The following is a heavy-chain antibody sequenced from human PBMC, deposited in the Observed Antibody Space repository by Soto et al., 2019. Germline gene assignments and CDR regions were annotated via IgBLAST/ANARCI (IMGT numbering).Heavy chain of an antibody. Sequence: KTSETLSLTCTVSGGSISSYYWSWIRQPPGKGLEWIGYIYYSGSTNYNPSLKSRVTISVDTSKNQFSLKLSSVTAADTAVYYCARVGAYNWFDPWGQGTLVTVPQ. D-gene: IGHD1-26*01. CDR2: IYYSGST. CDR3: ARVGAYNWFDP. CDR1: GGSISSYY. J-gene: IGHJ5*02. V-gene: IGHV4-59*01.